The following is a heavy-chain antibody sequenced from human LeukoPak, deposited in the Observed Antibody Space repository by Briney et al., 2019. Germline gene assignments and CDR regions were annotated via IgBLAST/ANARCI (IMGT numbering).Heavy chain of an antibody. CDR2: ISYDGSNK. D-gene: IGHD6-13*01. CDR1: GFTFSTYA. CDR3: AKDNVAAAGRYFDY. J-gene: IGHJ4*02. Sequence: PGRSLRLSCADSGFTFSTYAMHWVRQAPGKGLEWVALISYDGSNKYFADSVKGRFTISRDNSKNTLYLQMHSLRAEDTAVYYCAKDNVAAAGRYFDYWGQGTLVTVSS. V-gene: IGHV3-30*04.